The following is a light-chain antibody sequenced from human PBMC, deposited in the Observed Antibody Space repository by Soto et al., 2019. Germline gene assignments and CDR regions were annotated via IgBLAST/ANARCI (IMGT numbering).Light chain of an antibody. CDR2: EVN. V-gene: IGLV2-14*01. CDR3: SSYTSSSTLYV. J-gene: IGLJ1*01. CDR1: SSDVGGYTY. Sequence: QSALTQPPSASGSPGQSVTISCTGASSDVGGYTYVSWYQQHPGKAPKLMIYEVNNRPSGVSNRFSGSKSGNTASLTISGLQAEDEADYYCSSYTSSSTLYVFGTGTKVTVL.